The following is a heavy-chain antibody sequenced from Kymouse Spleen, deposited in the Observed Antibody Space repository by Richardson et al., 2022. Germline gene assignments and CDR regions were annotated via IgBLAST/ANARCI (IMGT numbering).Heavy chain of an antibody. V-gene: IGHV3-30*18. Sequence: QVQLVESGGGVVQPGRSLRLSCAASGFTFSSYGMHWVRQAPGKGLEWVAVISYDGSNKYYADSVKGRFTISRDNSKNTLYLQMNSLRAEDTAVYYCANSGYDYWGQGTLVTVSS. CDR1: GFTFSSYG. D-gene: IGHD5-12*01. CDR2: ISYDGSNK. CDR3: ANSGYDY. J-gene: IGHJ4*02.